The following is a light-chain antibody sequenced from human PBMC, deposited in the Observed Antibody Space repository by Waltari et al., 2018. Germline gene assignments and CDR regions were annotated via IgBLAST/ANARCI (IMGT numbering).Light chain of an antibody. CDR1: SSNIGAGYD. CDR3: QSCDRSLGDYV. J-gene: IGLJ1*01. Sequence: QSVLTQPPSASGAPGQRVTISCTGSSSNIGAGYDVHWYQQLPGTAPQPLIYGNSNRPSGVPDRFSGAKCGTSASLAIIGLRAEDEAYYYSQSCDRSLGDYVFGTGTKVTVL. CDR2: GNS. V-gene: IGLV1-40*01.